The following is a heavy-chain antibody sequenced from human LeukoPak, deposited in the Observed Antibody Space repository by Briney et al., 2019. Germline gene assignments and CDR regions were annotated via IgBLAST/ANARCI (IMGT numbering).Heavy chain of an antibody. CDR2: IYSGGST. J-gene: IGHJ4*02. CDR3: ARGLTTVVTEFDY. V-gene: IGHV3-66*01. D-gene: IGHD4-23*01. Sequence: GGSLRLSYAASGFTFSSYAMSWVRQAPGKGLEWVSVIYSGGSTYYADSVKGRFTISRDNSKNTLYLQMNSLRAEDTAVYYCARGLTTVVTEFDYWGQGTLVTVSS. CDR1: GFTFSSYA.